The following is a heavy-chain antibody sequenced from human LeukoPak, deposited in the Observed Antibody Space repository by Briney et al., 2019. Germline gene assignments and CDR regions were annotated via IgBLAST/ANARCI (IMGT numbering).Heavy chain of an antibody. J-gene: IGHJ3*02. CDR2: IHPRDSDT. D-gene: IGHD4-17*01. Sequence: GESLKISCEGSGYDFTTYWIGWVRQMPGKGLEWMGIIHPRDSDTRYSPSFRGQVTISVDKSISVAYLQWSSLKASDTAMYFCARPSTVTHDAFDIWGQGTMVTVSS. CDR3: ARPSTVTHDAFDI. V-gene: IGHV5-51*01. CDR1: GYDFTTYW.